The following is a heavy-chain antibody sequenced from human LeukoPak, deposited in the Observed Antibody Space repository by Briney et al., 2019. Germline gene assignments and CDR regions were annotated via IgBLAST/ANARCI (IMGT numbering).Heavy chain of an antibody. J-gene: IGHJ6*02. CDR3: ARGAYCGGDCYSPGPDYYYGMDV. D-gene: IGHD2-21*02. CDR2: ISAYNGNT. Sequence: ASVKVSCKASGYTFTSYGISWVRQAPGQGLEWMGWISAYNGNTNYAQKLQGRVTMTTDTSTSTAYMELRSLRSDDTAVYYCARGAYCGGDCYSPGPDYYYGMDVWGQGTTVTVSS. CDR1: GYTFTSYG. V-gene: IGHV1-18*01.